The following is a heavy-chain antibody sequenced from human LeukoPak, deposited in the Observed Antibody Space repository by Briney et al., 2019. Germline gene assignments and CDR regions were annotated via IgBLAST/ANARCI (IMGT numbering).Heavy chain of an antibody. Sequence: GGSLRLSCAASGFTFSSYWMSWVRQAPGKGLEWVANIKQDGSEKYYVDSVKGRFTISRDNAKNSLYLQMNSLRAEDTAVYYCARGSGSGVYYYYYMDVWGKGTTVTISS. CDR2: IKQDGSEK. J-gene: IGHJ6*03. D-gene: IGHD3-10*01. CDR3: ARGSGSGVYYYYYMDV. CDR1: GFTFSSYW. V-gene: IGHV3-7*01.